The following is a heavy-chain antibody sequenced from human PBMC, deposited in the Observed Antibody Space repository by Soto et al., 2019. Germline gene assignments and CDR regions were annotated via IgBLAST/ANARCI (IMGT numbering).Heavy chain of an antibody. CDR3: AKDGAPRYCNRSSCHPAGAY. V-gene: IGHV3-30*18. Sequence: QVQLVESGGGVVQPGRSLRLSCAGSGFTFSNYGLHWVRQAPGKGLEWVAVISYDGSHKYYEDAVKGRFTISRDNSNNKMYLQMDSLRAEDKAVYYCAKDGAPRYCNRSSCHPAGAYWGQGTLVTVSS. CDR1: GFTFSNYG. CDR2: ISYDGSHK. D-gene: IGHD2-15*01. J-gene: IGHJ4*02.